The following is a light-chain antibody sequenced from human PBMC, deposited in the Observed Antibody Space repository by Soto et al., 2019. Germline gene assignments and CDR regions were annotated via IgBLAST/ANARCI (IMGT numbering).Light chain of an antibody. J-gene: IGKJ2*01. CDR1: QSVSSSY. V-gene: IGKV3-20*01. CDR3: QQYGGSSLYT. CDR2: GAS. Sequence: EIVLTQSPGTLSLSPGERATLSSRASQSVSSSYLGWYQQKPGQAPRLLIYGASTRATGIPDRFSGSGSGTDFTLTISRLDPEDFAVYYCQQYGGSSLYTFGQGTKLEIK.